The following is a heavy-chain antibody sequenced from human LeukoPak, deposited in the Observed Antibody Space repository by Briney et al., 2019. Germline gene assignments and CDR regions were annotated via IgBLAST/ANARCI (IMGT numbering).Heavy chain of an antibody. CDR1: GYSFTSYW. Sequence: GESLKISCKGSGYSFTSYWIGRVRQMPGKGLEWMGIIYPGDSDTRYSPSFQGQVTISADKSISTAYLQWSSLKASDTAMYYCAKGARYSGSLFDYWGQGTLVTVSS. D-gene: IGHD1-26*01. CDR3: AKGARYSGSLFDY. V-gene: IGHV5-51*01. J-gene: IGHJ4*02. CDR2: IYPGDSDT.